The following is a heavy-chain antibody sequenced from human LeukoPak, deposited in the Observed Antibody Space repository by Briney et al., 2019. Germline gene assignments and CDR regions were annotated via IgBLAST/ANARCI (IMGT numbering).Heavy chain of an antibody. CDR2: SSLANGNT. CDR1: GNTLHTPA. J-gene: IGHJ4*02. D-gene: IGHD6-19*01. CDR3: TTGEAGFSRYEY. V-gene: IGHV1-18*01. Sequence: ASVKVSCKTSGNTLHTPAITWVRQAPGEGLEWMGWSSLANGNTNYAQKLQGRVTMTIDTSTSTAYMELRSLRSDDTVIYYCTTGEAGFSRYEYWGQGTVVTVSS.